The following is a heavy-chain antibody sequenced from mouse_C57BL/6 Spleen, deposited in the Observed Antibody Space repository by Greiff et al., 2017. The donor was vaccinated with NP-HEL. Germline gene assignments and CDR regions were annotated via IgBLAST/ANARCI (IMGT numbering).Heavy chain of an antibody. D-gene: IGHD1-1*01. J-gene: IGHJ1*03. CDR3: TFTTVVVNWYFDV. V-gene: IGHV1-64*01. CDR1: GYTFTSYW. Sequence: QVQLQQPGAELVKPGASVKLSCKASGYTFTSYWMHWVKQRPGQGLEWIGMIHPNSGSTNYNEKFKSKATLTVDKSSSTAYMQLSSLTSEDSAVYYCTFTTVVVNWYFDVWGTGTTVTVSS. CDR2: IHPNSGST.